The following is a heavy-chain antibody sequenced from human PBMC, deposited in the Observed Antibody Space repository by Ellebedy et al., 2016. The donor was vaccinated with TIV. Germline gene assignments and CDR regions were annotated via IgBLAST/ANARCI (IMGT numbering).Heavy chain of an antibody. Sequence: SETLSLTXTVSGASISNTRDYWGSYWAWIRQPPGMRLEWIGSIYYSGGTYYSPSLESRVTISVDTSKNQFSLKLSSVTAADTAVYYCARVVRDPVYYMDVWGKGTTVTVSS. D-gene: IGHD1-14*01. V-gene: IGHV4-39*01. CDR3: ARVVRDPVYYMDV. J-gene: IGHJ6*03. CDR1: GASISNTRDY. CDR2: IYYSGGT.